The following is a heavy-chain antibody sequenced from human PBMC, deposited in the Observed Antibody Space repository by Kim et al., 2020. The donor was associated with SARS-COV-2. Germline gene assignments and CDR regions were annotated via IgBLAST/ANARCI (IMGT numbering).Heavy chain of an antibody. CDR1: GYTFTSYD. V-gene: IGHV1-8*01. Sequence: ASVKVSCKASGYTFTSYDINWVRQATGQGLEWMGWMNPNSGNTGYAQKFQGRVTMTRNTSISTAYMELSSLRSEDTAVYYCARAPSYCGGDCYFSYYFDYWGQGTLVTVSS. CDR2: MNPNSGNT. CDR3: ARAPSYCGGDCYFSYYFDY. J-gene: IGHJ4*02. D-gene: IGHD2-21*01.